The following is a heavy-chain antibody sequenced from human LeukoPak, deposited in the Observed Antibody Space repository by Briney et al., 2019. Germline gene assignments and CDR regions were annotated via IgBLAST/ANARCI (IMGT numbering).Heavy chain of an antibody. D-gene: IGHD3-16*01. CDR1: GGSFSGYY. Sequence: SETLSLTCAVYGGSFSGYYWSWIRQPPGKGLERIGEINHSGSTNYNPSLKSRVTISVDTSKNQFSLKLSSVTAADTAVYYCARASDYVWGSYTFDYWGQGTLVTVSS. J-gene: IGHJ4*02. CDR3: ARASDYVWGSYTFDY. V-gene: IGHV4-34*01. CDR2: INHSGST.